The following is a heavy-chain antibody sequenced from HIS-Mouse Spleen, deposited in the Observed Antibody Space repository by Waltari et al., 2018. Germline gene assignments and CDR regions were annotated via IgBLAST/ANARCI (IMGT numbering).Heavy chain of an antibody. CDR2: IYYSGST. J-gene: IGHJ2*01. CDR3: AREIPYSSSWYDWYFDL. CDR1: GGSLSSSSDY. D-gene: IGHD6-13*01. Sequence: QLQLQESGPGLVKPSETLSLTCTVSGGSLSSSSDYWCWLRQPPGKGLEWIGSIYYSGSTYYNPSLKSRVTISVDTSKNQLSLKLSSVTAADTAVYYCAREIPYSSSWYDWYFDLWGRGTLVTVSS. V-gene: IGHV4-39*07.